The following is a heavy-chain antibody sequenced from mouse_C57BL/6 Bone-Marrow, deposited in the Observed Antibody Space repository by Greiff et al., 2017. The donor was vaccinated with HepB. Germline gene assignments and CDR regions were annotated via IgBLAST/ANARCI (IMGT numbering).Heavy chain of an antibody. V-gene: IGHV1-82*01. CDR2: IYPGDGDT. CDR3: ARRTQAPYYYAMDY. CDR1: GYAFSSSW. D-gene: IGHD3-2*02. Sequence: VQLQESGPELVKPGASVKISCKASGYAFSSSWMNWVKQRPGKGLEWIGRIYPGDGDTNYNGKFKGKATLTADKSSSTAYMQLSSLTSEDSAVYFCARRTQAPYYYAMDYWGQGTSVTVSS. J-gene: IGHJ4*01.